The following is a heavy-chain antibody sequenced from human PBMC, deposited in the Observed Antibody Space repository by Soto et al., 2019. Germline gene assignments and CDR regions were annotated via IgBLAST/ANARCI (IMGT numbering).Heavy chain of an antibody. D-gene: IGHD3-3*01. CDR3: ARGRTIFGVVNFDY. J-gene: IGHJ4*02. Sequence: QVQLVQSGAEVKRPGSSVKVSCKASGGTFSNSPIAWVRLAPGQGLEWMGGVIPIFSIVKYAQKFQGRVTFTADDSTSTAYMELSSLTSEDTAVYYCARGRTIFGVVNFDYWGQETLVTVSS. V-gene: IGHV1-69*01. CDR2: VIPIFSIV. CDR1: GGTFSNSP.